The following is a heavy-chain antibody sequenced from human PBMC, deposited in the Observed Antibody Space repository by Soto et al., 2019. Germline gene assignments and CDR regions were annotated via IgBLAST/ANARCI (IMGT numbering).Heavy chain of an antibody. CDR1: GGSISSGGYY. D-gene: IGHD5-12*01. CDR3: ARRVAKIGP. Sequence: SETLSLTCTVSGGSISSGGYYWSWIRQHPGKGLEWIGYIYYSGSTNYNPSFKSRVTISVDTPKNQFSLKLTSVTAADTAVYYCARRVAKIGPWGQGTLVTVAS. CDR2: IYYSGST. V-gene: IGHV4-61*08. J-gene: IGHJ5*02.